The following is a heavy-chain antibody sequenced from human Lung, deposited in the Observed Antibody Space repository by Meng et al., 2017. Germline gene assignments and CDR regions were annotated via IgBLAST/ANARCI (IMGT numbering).Heavy chain of an antibody. J-gene: IGHJ4*02. V-gene: IGHV4-4*02. CDR1: GGSISSDNW. D-gene: IGHD2-21*01. CDR3: TKNDFYCLGY. CDR2: IYHSGST. Sequence: VQLQGSGPGLVQPSGTLSLPCAVSGGSISSDNWWSWVRQPPGKGLEWIGEIYHSGSTNYNPSLKSRITISVDKPKNQFSLTLSSVTAADTAVYYCTKNDFYCLGYWGQGTLVTVSS.